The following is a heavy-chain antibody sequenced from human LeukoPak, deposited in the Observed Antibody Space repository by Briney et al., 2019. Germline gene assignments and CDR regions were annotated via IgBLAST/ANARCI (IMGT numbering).Heavy chain of an antibody. J-gene: IGHJ4*02. D-gene: IGHD3-10*01. CDR2: FDPDDGEA. Sequence: ASVKVSCKVSGYTLTELSMHWVRQAPGKGLEWMGGFDPDDGEALYAQQFQGSVSMTEDTSAGTVYMELSSLRSEDTAVYYCAIDYYASGNYYNGPHNWGPGTLVTVSS. CDR1: GYTLTELS. V-gene: IGHV1-24*01. CDR3: AIDYYASGNYYNGPHN.